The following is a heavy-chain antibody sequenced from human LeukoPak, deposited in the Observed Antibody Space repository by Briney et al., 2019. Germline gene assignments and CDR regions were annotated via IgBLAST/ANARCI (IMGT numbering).Heavy chain of an antibody. CDR1: GGTFNSYA. V-gene: IGHV1-69*13. CDR2: IIPIFGTA. J-gene: IGHJ4*02. CDR3: ARSSMIVVVITTPYYFDY. Sequence: GASVKVSCKASGGTFNSYAISWVRQAPGQGLEWMGGIIPIFGTANYAQKFQGRVTITADESTSTAYMELSSLRSEDTAVYYCARSSMIVVVITTPYYFDYWGQGTLVTVSS. D-gene: IGHD3-22*01.